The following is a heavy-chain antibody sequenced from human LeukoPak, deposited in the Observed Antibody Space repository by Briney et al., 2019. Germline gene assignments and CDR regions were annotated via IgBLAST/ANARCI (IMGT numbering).Heavy chain of an antibody. D-gene: IGHD1-7*01. Sequence: GGSLRLSCAASGFIFDDHGMHWVRQAPGKGLEWVSGISWSSGIIGYADSVKGRFTISRDNAKNSLYLQMESLRAEDTAVYYCARDLYWNYVRGAFDIWGQGTMVTVSS. CDR3: ARDLYWNYVRGAFDI. CDR1: GFIFDDHG. J-gene: IGHJ3*02. V-gene: IGHV3-9*01. CDR2: ISWSSGII.